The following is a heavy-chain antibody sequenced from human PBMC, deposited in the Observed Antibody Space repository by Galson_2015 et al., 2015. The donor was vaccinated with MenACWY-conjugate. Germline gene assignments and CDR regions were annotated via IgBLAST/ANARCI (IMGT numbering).Heavy chain of an antibody. V-gene: IGHV4-61*08. CDR2: IYDSGTT. CDR1: GGSASSSGYY. Sequence: ETLSLTCTVSGGSASSSGYYWTWIRQPPGKGLEWNGLIYDSGTTKYNPSLKGRVTISLDTSKNQVSLRLSSVTAADTAVYYCAREFSYWGQGTLVTVSS. J-gene: IGHJ4*02. D-gene: IGHD2/OR15-2a*01. CDR3: AREFSY.